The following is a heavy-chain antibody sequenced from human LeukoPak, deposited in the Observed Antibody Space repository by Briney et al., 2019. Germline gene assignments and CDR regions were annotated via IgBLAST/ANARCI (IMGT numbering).Heavy chain of an antibody. Sequence: GESLKISCKGAAYSFTSYWICWLRQMPGKGLEWMGIIYPGDSDTRYSPSFQGQVTISADKSISTAYLQWSSLKASYTAMYYCGRVYGISTSCPLLDYWGQGTLVTVSS. CDR3: GRVYGISTSCPLLDY. CDR2: IYPGDSDT. J-gene: IGHJ4*02. D-gene: IGHD2-2*01. V-gene: IGHV5-51*01. CDR1: AYSFTSYW.